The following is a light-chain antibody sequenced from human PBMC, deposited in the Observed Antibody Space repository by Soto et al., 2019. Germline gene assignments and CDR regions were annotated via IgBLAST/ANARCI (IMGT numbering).Light chain of an antibody. V-gene: IGLV7-46*01. Sequence: QAVVTQEPSLTVSPGGTVTLTCGSNTGAVTSGHYPYWFQQKPGQGPRTLFYDTSNKHSWTPARFSASLLGGKSVLTLSGAQPEDEAEYYCLLVYSGVVVFGGGTKLTVL. CDR1: TGAVTSGHY. CDR3: LLVYSGVVV. CDR2: DTS. J-gene: IGLJ2*01.